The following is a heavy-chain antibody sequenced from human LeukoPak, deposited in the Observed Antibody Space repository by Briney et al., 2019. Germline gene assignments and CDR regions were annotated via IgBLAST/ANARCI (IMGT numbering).Heavy chain of an antibody. V-gene: IGHV1-46*01. CDR1: GYTFTSYY. CDR2: INPSGGST. Sequence: ASVKVSCKASGYTFTSYYMHWVRQAPGQGLEWMGIINPSGGSTSYAQKFQGRVTMTRDTSTSTVHMELSSLRSEDTAVYYCAGERFFGLLGGEGFDPWGQGTLVTVSS. CDR3: AGERFFGLLGGEGFDP. D-gene: IGHD3-16*01. J-gene: IGHJ5*02.